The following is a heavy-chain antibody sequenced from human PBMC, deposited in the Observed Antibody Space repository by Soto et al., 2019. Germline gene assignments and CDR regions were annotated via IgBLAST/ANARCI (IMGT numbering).Heavy chain of an antibody. CDR1: GGTFSSYA. J-gene: IGHJ6*02. V-gene: IGHV1-69*06. CDR2: IIPIFGTA. CDR3: ARDLGAQDDFWSGYYAYYYYYGMDV. Sequence: QVQLVQSGAEVKKPGSSVKVSCKASGGTFSSYAISWVRQAPGQGLEWMGGIIPIFGTANYAQKFQGRVKITAYKSTSTAYMELSSLRSEDTSVYYCARDLGAQDDFWSGYYAYYYYYGMDVWGQGTTVTVSS. D-gene: IGHD3-3*01.